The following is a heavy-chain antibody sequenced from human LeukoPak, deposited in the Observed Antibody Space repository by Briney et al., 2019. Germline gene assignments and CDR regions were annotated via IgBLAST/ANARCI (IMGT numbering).Heavy chain of an antibody. CDR3: ARQPGYYDSSGYYYFQH. CDR1: GGSVSSTNYY. V-gene: IGHV4-39*01. Sequence: PSETLSLTCTVSGGSVSSTNYYWSWIRQPPGKGLEWIGSIYYSGSTYYNPSLKSRVTISVDTSKSQFSLKLSSVTAADTAVYYCARQPGYYDSSGYYYFQHWGQGTLVTVSS. J-gene: IGHJ1*01. CDR2: IYYSGST. D-gene: IGHD3-22*01.